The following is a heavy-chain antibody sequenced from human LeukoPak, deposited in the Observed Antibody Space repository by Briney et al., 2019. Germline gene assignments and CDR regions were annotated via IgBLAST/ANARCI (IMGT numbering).Heavy chain of an antibody. Sequence: KPGGSLRLSCAASGFTFSSYAMHWVRQAPGKGLEWVAVISYDGSNKYYADSVKGRFTISRDNSKNTLYLQMNSLRAEDTAVYYCARDLSGIAAAGTGLFDYWGQGTLVTVSS. CDR2: ISYDGSNK. CDR3: ARDLSGIAAAGTGLFDY. J-gene: IGHJ4*02. CDR1: GFTFSSYA. D-gene: IGHD6-13*01. V-gene: IGHV3-30-3*01.